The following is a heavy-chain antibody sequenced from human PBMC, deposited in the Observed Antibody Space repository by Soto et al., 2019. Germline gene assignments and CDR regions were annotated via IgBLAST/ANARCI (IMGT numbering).Heavy chain of an antibody. CDR3: ARDGSTVTTNYHYAMDV. Sequence: PGGSMRLSCPAAGFTFTDYSMSWARKTPGKGLEWVSTISGSGVRTYYADSVKGRFTISRDNAKNSLYLQMNSLRAEDTAVYYCARDGSTVTTNYHYAMDVWGQGTTVTVSS. J-gene: IGHJ6*02. CDR2: ISGSGVRT. D-gene: IGHD4-17*01. CDR1: GFTFTDYS. V-gene: IGHV3-23*01.